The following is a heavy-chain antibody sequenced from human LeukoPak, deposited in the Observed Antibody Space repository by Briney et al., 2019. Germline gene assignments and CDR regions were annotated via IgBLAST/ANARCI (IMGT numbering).Heavy chain of an antibody. CDR3: ARISGYYYGFGGYFDY. D-gene: IGHD3-10*01. J-gene: IGHJ4*02. V-gene: IGHV3-21*01. CDR1: GFTFSSYS. CDR2: ISSSSSYI. Sequence: GGSLRLSCAASGFTFSSYSMNWVRQAPGKGLEWVSSISSSSSYIYYADSVKGRFTISRDNAKNSLYLQMNSLRAEDTAVYYCARISGYYYGFGGYFDYWGQGSLVTVSS.